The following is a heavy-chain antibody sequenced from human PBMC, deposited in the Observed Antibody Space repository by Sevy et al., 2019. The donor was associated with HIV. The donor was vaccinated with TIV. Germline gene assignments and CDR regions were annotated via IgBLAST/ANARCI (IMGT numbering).Heavy chain of an antibody. CDR3: AREGILGMGGPFDY. V-gene: IGHV3-21*01. D-gene: IGHD2-15*01. J-gene: IGHJ4*02. CDR2: ISSSSSYI. Sequence: GGSLRLSCAASGFTFSSYSMNWVRQAPGKGLEWVSSISSSSSYIYYADSVKGRFTISRDNAKNSLYLQMNSLRAEDTAVYYCAREGILGMGGPFDYWGQGTLVTVSS. CDR1: GFTFSSYS.